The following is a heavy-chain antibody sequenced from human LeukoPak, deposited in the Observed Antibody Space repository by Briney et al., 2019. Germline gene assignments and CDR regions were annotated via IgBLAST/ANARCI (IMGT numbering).Heavy chain of an antibody. CDR1: GFTFSSYW. D-gene: IGHD2-21*02. CDR2: IKTDGSIT. Sequence: PGGSLRLSCAASGFTFSSYWMCWVRQDPGKGLAWVSCIKTDGSITAYAGSVKGRFTISRDNAKNTLYLQMNSLRAGDTAVYYCARDGDAPMTDFDYWGQGTLVTVSS. V-gene: IGHV3-74*01. CDR3: ARDGDAPMTDFDY. J-gene: IGHJ4*02.